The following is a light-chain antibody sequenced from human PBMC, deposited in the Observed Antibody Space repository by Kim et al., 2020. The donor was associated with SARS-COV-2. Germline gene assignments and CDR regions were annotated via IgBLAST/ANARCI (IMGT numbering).Light chain of an antibody. CDR2: GAS. CDR3: QQYNNWPWT. J-gene: IGKJ1*01. V-gene: IGKV3-15*01. CDR1: QSVRSN. Sequence: SPGERATLSCRASQSVRSNYLAWYQQKPGQAPRLLIYGASTRATGISARFSGSGSGTEFALTISSLQSEDFVVYYCQQYNNWPWTFGQGTKVDIK.